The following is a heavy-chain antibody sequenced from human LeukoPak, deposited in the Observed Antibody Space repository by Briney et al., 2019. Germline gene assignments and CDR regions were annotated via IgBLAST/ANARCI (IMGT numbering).Heavy chain of an antibody. J-gene: IGHJ5*02. CDR3: AREWYDSSGPPGWFDP. D-gene: IGHD3-22*01. CDR1: GGSISSHY. Sequence: PSETQSLTCTVSGGSISSHYWSWSRQPPGKGLEWIGYIYYSGSTNYNPSLKSRVTISVDTSKNQFSLKLISVTAADTAVYYCAREWYDSSGPPGWFDPWGQGTLVTLSS. V-gene: IGHV4-59*11. CDR2: IYYSGST.